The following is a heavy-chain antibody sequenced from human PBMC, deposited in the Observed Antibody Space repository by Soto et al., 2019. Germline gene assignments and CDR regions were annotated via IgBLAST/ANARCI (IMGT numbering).Heavy chain of an antibody. CDR2: ISSSSSYI. V-gene: IGHV3-21*01. J-gene: IGHJ6*04. Sequence: PGGSLRLSCAASGFTFSSYSMNGVRQAPGKGLEWVSSISSSSSYIYYADSVKGRFTISRDNAKNSLYLQMNSLRAEDTAVYYCARGQYDFWSGYSPSDVWGKGTTVTVSS. CDR3: ARGQYDFWSGYSPSDV. D-gene: IGHD3-3*01. CDR1: GFTFSSYS.